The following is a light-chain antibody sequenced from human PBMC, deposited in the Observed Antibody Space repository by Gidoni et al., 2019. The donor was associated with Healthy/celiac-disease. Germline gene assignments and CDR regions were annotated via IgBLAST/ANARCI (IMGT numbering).Light chain of an antibody. V-gene: IGLV2-11*01. CDR2: DVS. J-gene: IGLJ2*01. Sequence: QSALTHHRSVSGSPGQSVTISCTGTSSDVGGSNYVSWYQPHPVKAPKLMIYDVSKRPSGVPDRFSCSKSGNTASLTISGLQAEDEADYYCCSYAGTVVFGGGTKLTVL. CDR3: CSYAGTVV. CDR1: SSDVGGSNY.